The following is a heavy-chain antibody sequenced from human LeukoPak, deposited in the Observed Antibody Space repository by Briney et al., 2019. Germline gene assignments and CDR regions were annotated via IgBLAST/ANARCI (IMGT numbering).Heavy chain of an antibody. J-gene: IGHJ4*02. CDR1: GFTFISYS. CDR3: GREFVVG. D-gene: IGHD3-16*01. Sequence: GGSLRLSCAASGFTFISYSMNWVRQAPGKGLEGVSYISSSSSTIYYADSVKARFTISRDNAENSLYLQMNSLRAEDTAVYYCGREFVVGWGQGTLVTVSS. CDR2: ISSSSSTI. V-gene: IGHV3-48*01.